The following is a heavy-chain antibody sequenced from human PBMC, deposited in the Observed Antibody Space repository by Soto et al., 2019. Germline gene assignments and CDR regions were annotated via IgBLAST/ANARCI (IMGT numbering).Heavy chain of an antibody. Sequence: LWLSGALCRGAVISYDGSVTRKPPGKGLEWIGYIYYSGSTNYNPSLKSRVTISVDTSKNQFSLKLSSVTAADTAVYYCARGVSWSSARVVGGTVRFDPSGQRILVTV. V-gene: IGHV4-59*02. CDR3: ARGVSWSSARVVGGTVRFDP. D-gene: IGHD2-15*01. CDR1: RGAVISYD. J-gene: IGHJ5*02. CDR2: IYYSGST.